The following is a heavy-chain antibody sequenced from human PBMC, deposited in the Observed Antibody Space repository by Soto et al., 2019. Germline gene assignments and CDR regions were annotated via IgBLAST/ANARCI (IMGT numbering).Heavy chain of an antibody. CDR2: IDWDDDK. V-gene: IGHV2-70*04. Sequence: SGPTLVNPTQTLTLTCTFSGFSLSTSGMRVSWIRQPPGKALEWLARIDWDDDKLYSTSLKTRLTISKDTSKNQVVLTMTNMDHVDTATYYCARMDRANSSQCDNWHQGTRVTVSS. J-gene: IGHJ4*02. CDR3: ARMDRANSSQCDN. D-gene: IGHD6-13*01. CDR1: GFSLSTSGMR.